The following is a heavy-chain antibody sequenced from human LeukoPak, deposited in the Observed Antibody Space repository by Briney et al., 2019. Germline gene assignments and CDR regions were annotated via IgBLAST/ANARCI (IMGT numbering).Heavy chain of an antibody. V-gene: IGHV1-2*02. CDR3: ARDKRYCSGGSCYSVRAY. Sequence: ASVKVSCKASGYTFTGYYMHWVRQAPGQGLEWMGWINPNSGGTNYAQKFQGRVTVTRDTSISTAYMELSRLRSDDTAVYYCARDKRYCSGGSCYSVRAYWGQGTLVTVSS. CDR1: GYTFTGYY. CDR2: INPNSGGT. D-gene: IGHD2-15*01. J-gene: IGHJ4*02.